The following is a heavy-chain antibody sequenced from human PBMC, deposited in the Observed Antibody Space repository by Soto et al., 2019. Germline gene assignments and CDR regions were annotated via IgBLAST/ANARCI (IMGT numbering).Heavy chain of an antibody. CDR2: IIPIFGTA. CDR3: ARYTYGSESYYNLGDFDY. CDR1: GGTFSSYA. V-gene: IGHV1-69*01. Sequence: QVQLVQSGAEVKKPGSSVKVSCKASGGTFSSYAISWVRQAPGQGLEWMGGIIPIFGTANYAQKFQGRVTITADDSTSTAYMELSSLRSEDTAVYYCARYTYGSESYYNLGDFDYWGQGTLVAVSS. J-gene: IGHJ4*02. D-gene: IGHD3-10*01.